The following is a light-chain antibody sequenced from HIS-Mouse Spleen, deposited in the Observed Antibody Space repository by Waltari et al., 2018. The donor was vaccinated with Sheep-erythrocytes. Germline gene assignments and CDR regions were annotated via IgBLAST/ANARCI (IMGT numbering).Light chain of an antibody. CDR1: QDISNY. V-gene: IGKV1-33*01. CDR2: DAS. CDR3: QQYDNLPLT. J-gene: IGKJ4*01. Sequence: DIQMTQSPSSLSASVGDRVTITCQASQDISNYLNWYQQKPGKAPKLLIYDASNLETGVPSRFSGSGSVTDVTFTISSLQPEYIATYYCQQYDNLPLTFGGGTKVEIK.